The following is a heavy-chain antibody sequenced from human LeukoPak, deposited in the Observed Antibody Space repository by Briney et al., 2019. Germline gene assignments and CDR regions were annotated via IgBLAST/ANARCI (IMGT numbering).Heavy chain of an antibody. Sequence: AASVKVSCKASGYTFTTYGISWVRQAPGQGLEWMGGIIPIFGTANYAQKFQGRVTITADESTSTAYMELSSLRSEDTAVYYCARCGGDSYYPFDYSGQGTLVTVSS. CDR2: IIPIFGTA. D-gene: IGHD2-21*02. CDR1: GYTFTTYG. CDR3: ARCGGDSYYPFDY. J-gene: IGHJ4*02. V-gene: IGHV1-69*13.